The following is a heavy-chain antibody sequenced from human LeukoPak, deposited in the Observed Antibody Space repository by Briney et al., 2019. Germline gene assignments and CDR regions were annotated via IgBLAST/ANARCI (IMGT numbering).Heavy chain of an antibody. D-gene: IGHD4-23*01. CDR2: IIPKSGLA. V-gene: IGHV1-2*02. Sequence: ASVKVSCKASGYTFTDHYIHWVRQAPGQGLEWMGWIIPKSGLAERAQKFQARVTMTRDTSISTAYMELSGLTPDDTAVYFCARAYRGNTVGDHWGQGTPVTVSS. CDR3: ARAYRGNTVGDH. CDR1: GYTFTDHY. J-gene: IGHJ4*02.